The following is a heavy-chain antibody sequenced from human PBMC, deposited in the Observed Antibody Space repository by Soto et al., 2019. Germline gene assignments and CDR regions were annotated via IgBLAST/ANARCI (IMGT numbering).Heavy chain of an antibody. V-gene: IGHV4-34*01. CDR1: GGSFSGYY. D-gene: IGHD3-10*01. CDR3: ARGPFGNFGGSNYRDQHYSFDY. Sequence: PSETLSLTCAVYGGSFSGYYWSWIRQPPGKGLEWIGEINHSGSTNYNPSLKSRVTISVDTSKNQFSLKLSSVTAADTAVYYCARGPFGNFGGSNYRDQHYSFDYWGQGPLVTVSS. CDR2: INHSGST. J-gene: IGHJ4*02.